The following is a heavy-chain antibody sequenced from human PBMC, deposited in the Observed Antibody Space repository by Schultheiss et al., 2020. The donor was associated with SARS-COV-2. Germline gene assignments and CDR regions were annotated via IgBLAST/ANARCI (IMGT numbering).Heavy chain of an antibody. V-gene: IGHV3-33*06. CDR1: GFTFSSYG. Sequence: GESLKISCAASGFTFSSYGMHWVRQAPGKGLEWVAVIWYDGSNKYYADSVKGRFTISRDNSKNTLYLQMNSLRVEDTAIYYCAKEVNHYYYFAMDVWGQGTTVTVSS. CDR2: IWYDGSNK. J-gene: IGHJ6*02. CDR3: AKEVNHYYYFAMDV.